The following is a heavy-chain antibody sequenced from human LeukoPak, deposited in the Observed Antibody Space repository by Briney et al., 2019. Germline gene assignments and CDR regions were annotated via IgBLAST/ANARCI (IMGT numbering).Heavy chain of an antibody. CDR1: GGSFSGYY. Sequence: TSETLSLTCAVYGGSFSGYYGSGIRQPPGKGREGSGEVNDSGSTKYNLSLKSRVTISLGTSKNQFSLNMRSVTAADTAVYYCARARRDYGRSFDYWGQGTLVTVSS. J-gene: IGHJ4*02. CDR2: VNDSGST. D-gene: IGHD4-17*01. V-gene: IGHV4-34*01. CDR3: ARARRDYGRSFDY.